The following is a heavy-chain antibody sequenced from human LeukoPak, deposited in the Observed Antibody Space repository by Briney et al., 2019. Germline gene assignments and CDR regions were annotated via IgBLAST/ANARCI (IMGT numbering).Heavy chain of an antibody. CDR2: ISTYSGNT. V-gene: IGHV1-18*01. J-gene: IGHJ4*02. D-gene: IGHD2-2*01. CDR3: ARGMGSTTFADFDY. CDR1: GYALTTSG. Sequence: ASVKVSCKASGYALTTSGITWVRQAPGQGLEWMGWISTYSGNTNYAQGLQGRVSLTTDTSTSTIYLELRSLRSDDTAVDYCARGMGSTTFADFDYWGQGTLVIVSS.